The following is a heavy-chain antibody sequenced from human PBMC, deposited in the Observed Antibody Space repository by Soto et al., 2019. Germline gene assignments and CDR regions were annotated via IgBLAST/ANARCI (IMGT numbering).Heavy chain of an antibody. Sequence: GGSLRLSCVGSGFTFSSYGMHWVRQAPGKGLECVAVISDTGSSHYYAASVEGRFTISRENSKNTLSLHMDRLRVEDTAVYYCAKDRGGDCPDNSCYFGADYWGQGTPVTVSS. J-gene: IGHJ4*02. CDR1: GFTFSSYG. CDR2: ISDTGSSH. V-gene: IGHV3-30*18. D-gene: IGHD2-2*01. CDR3: AKDRGGDCPDNSCYFGADY.